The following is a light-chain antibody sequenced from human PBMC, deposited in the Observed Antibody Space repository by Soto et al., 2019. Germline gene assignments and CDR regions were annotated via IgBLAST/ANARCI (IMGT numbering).Light chain of an antibody. CDR1: QSVSSY. CDR3: QQRSNWPRYT. V-gene: IGKV3-11*01. J-gene: IGKJ2*01. Sequence: EIVLTQSPATLSLSPGERATLSCRASQSVSSYLAWYQQKPGQAPRLLIYDASTRATGIPARFSGSGSGTDFTLTISSLEPEDFEVYYCQQRSNWPRYTFGQGTKLEIK. CDR2: DAS.